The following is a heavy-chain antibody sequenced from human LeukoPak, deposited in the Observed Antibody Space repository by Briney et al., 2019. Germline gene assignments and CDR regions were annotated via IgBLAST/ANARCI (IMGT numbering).Heavy chain of an antibody. CDR2: ISSSSSYI. V-gene: IGHV3-21*01. Sequence: PGGSLRLSCAASGFTFSSYSMNWVRQAPGKGLEWVSSISSSSSYIYYADSVKGRFTISRDNAKNSLYLQMNSLRAEDTAVYYCASVGYSSGWYPFDYWGQGTLVTVSS. D-gene: IGHD6-19*01. J-gene: IGHJ4*02. CDR3: ASVGYSSGWYPFDY. CDR1: GFTFSSYS.